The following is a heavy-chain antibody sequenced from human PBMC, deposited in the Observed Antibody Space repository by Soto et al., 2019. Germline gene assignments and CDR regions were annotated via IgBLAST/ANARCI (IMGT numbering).Heavy chain of an antibody. CDR1: GGSITSSSHF. J-gene: IGHJ5*02. D-gene: IGHD6-25*01. Sequence: PSETLSLTCSASGGSITSSSHFWGWVRQPPGKGPEWIGTIYFTGNTYYTPSLKSRLTMSIDTSKNEFSLRLNSVTAADTAVYYCAGQTFTIAAASYGRSNWFDPWGPGTLGTVSS. V-gene: IGHV4-39*01. CDR2: IYFTGNT. CDR3: AGQTFTIAAASYGRSNWFDP.